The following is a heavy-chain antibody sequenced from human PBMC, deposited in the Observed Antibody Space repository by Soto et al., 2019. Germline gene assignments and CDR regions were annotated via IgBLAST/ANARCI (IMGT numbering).Heavy chain of an antibody. CDR3: AREIVVVPAAEYSSSAGPDYGMDV. Sequence: ASVKVSCKASGYTFTSYGISWVRQAPGQGLEWMGWISAYNGNTNYAQKLQGRVTMTTDTSTSTAYMELRSLRSDDTAVYYCAREIVVVPAAEYSSSAGPDYGMDVWGQGTRVTVSS. V-gene: IGHV1-18*01. J-gene: IGHJ6*02. D-gene: IGHD2-2*01. CDR2: ISAYNGNT. CDR1: GYTFTSYG.